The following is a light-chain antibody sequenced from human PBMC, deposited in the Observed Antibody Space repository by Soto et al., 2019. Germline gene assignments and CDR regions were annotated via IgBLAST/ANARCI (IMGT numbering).Light chain of an antibody. Sequence: QSVLTQPASVSGSPGQSITISCTGTSSDVGGYNYVSWYQQYPGKAPKLMIFDVSNRPSGVSSRFSGSKSGNTASLTISGLQAEDEADYYCSSYTSTSRGVTRGVFGTGTKLTVL. V-gene: IGLV2-14*03. CDR1: SSDVGGYNY. CDR2: DVS. CDR3: SSYTSTSRGVTRGV. J-gene: IGLJ1*01.